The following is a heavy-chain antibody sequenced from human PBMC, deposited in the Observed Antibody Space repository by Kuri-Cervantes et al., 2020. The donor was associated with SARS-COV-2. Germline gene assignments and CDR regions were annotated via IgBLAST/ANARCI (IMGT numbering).Heavy chain of an antibody. CDR2: IKQDGSEK. Sequence: ETLSLSCAASGFTFSSYWMSWVRQAPGKGLEWVANIKQDGSEKYYVDSVKGRFTISRDDAKNTLYLQMNSLRAEDTAVYYCARDPAASLYYSYMDVWGQGTLVTVSS. CDR3: ARDPAASLYYSYMDV. J-gene: IGHJ6*03. CDR1: GFTFSSYW. D-gene: IGHD6-13*01. V-gene: IGHV3-7*01.